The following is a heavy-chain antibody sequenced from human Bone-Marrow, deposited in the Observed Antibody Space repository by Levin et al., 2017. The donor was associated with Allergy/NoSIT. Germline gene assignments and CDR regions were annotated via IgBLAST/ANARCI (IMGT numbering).Heavy chain of an antibody. J-gene: IGHJ5*02. D-gene: IGHD4-11*01. CDR2: IYHSGST. CDR3: ARDLTTVTHLAP. V-gene: IGHV4-38-2*02. Sequence: AGGSLRLSCAVSGYSISSGYYWGWIRQPPGKGLEWIGSIYHSGSTYYNPSLKSRVTISVDTSKNQFSLKLSSVTAADTAVYYCARDLTTVTHLAPWGQGTLVTVSS. CDR1: GYSISSGYY.